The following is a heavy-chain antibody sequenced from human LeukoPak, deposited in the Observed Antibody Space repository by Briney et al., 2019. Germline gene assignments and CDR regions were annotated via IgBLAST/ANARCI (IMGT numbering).Heavy chain of an antibody. Sequence: PGGSLRLSCAASGFTFSSYAMSWVRPAPGKGLEWVSAISGSGGSTSSADSVKGRFTISRDNSKNTLYLQINSMRAEDTAVYYWARHMGGDDILTGYITFDYWGQGTLVTVSS. D-gene: IGHD3-9*01. CDR1: GFTFSSYA. J-gene: IGHJ4*02. V-gene: IGHV3-23*01. CDR2: ISGSGGST. CDR3: ARHMGGDDILTGYITFDY.